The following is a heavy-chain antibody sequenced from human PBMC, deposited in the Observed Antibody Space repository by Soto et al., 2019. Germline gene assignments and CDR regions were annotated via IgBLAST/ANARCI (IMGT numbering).Heavy chain of an antibody. V-gene: IGHV1-69*12. J-gene: IGHJ6*02. Sequence: QVQLVQSGAEVKKPGSSVKVSCEASGGTFNSHAISWVRQAPGQGFEWMGGIIPIFRTTNYAQKFQGRLTITADESSRPGYMELRRFRSDDTAVYYCARRYSSSLENSYCYAVEVWGQGTTVTVSS. D-gene: IGHD6-13*01. CDR1: GGTFNSHA. CDR3: ARRYSSSLENSYCYAVEV. CDR2: IIPIFRTT.